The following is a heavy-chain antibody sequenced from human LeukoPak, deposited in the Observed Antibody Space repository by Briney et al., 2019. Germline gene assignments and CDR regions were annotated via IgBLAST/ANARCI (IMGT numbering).Heavy chain of an antibody. Sequence: PSETLSLTCTVSGGSISSGGYYWSWIRQHPGKGLEWIGYIYYSGSTYYNPSLKSRVTISVDTSKNQFSLKLSSVTAADTAVYYCARVLKPYYNSSGYYPDYWGQGTLVTVSS. CDR3: ARVLKPYYNSSGYYPDY. V-gene: IGHV4-31*03. J-gene: IGHJ4*02. D-gene: IGHD3-22*01. CDR2: IYYSGST. CDR1: GGSISSGGYY.